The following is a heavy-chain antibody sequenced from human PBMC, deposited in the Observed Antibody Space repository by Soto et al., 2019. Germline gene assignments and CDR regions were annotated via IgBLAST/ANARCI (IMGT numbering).Heavy chain of an antibody. CDR3: ATVGYCSSTSCQTRYYYYGMDV. D-gene: IGHD2-2*03. V-gene: IGHV3-11*01. CDR2: ISRSGSDI. J-gene: IGHJ6*02. CDR1: GFTFSDYS. Sequence: GGSLRLSCAASGFTFSDYSMNWVRQAPGKWLEWVSYISRSGSDIYYADSVKGRFTISRDNAKNSLFLQMNSLRAEDTAVYYCATVGYCSSTSCQTRYYYYGMDVWGQGXTVTVYS.